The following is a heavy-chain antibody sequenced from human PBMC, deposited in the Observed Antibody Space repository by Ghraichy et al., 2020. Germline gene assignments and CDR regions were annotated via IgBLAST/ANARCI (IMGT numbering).Heavy chain of an antibody. Sequence: SETLSLTCTVSNDSISSHSNYWAWIRQPPEKGLEWIGSIYYSGHTYYNPSLKSRVTISVDTSKSQISLKLNSVTATDTAVYSCAKTLGPRGYNWFDPWGQGTLVTVSS. CDR3: AKTLGPRGYNWFDP. J-gene: IGHJ5*02. CDR2: IYYSGHT. CDR1: NDSISSHSNY. V-gene: IGHV4-39*01. D-gene: IGHD3-10*01.